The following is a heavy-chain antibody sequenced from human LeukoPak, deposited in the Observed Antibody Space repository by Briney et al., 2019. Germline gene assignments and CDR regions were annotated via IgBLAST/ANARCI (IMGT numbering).Heavy chain of an antibody. CDR3: TSDSPDYGMDV. J-gene: IGHJ6*02. V-gene: IGHV3-74*01. Sequence: PGGSLRLSCATSGFTFSTYWMHWVRQTPGKELEWVARINSDGRTTVHADSVRGRFAISRDNAKNTLYLQMNSLRAEDTAVYYCTSDSPDYGMDVWGQGTTVIVSS. CDR1: GFTFSTYW. CDR2: INSDGRTT.